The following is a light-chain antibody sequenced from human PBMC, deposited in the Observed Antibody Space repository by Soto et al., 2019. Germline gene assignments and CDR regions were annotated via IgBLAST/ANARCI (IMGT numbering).Light chain of an antibody. Sequence: QSALTQPASVSGCPGQSITISCTGTSSDVGGYNYVSWYQQHPGKAPKLLIYGVNHPPSGVSNRFSGPKSGNTASLTISGLQAEDEADYYCSSYTRSSTVIFGGGTQLTVL. CDR3: SSYTRSSTVI. V-gene: IGLV2-14*01. CDR1: SSDVGGYNY. CDR2: GVN. J-gene: IGLJ2*01.